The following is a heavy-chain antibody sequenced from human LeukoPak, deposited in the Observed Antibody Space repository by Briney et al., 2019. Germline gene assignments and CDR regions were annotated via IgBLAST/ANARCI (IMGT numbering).Heavy chain of an antibody. D-gene: IGHD3-22*01. J-gene: IGHJ4*02. V-gene: IGHV4-61*02. Sequence: SQTLSLTCTVSGGSISSGGHYWSWIRQPAGKGLEYLGRIYSTGSTNYNPSLRSRVTISVDTSKNHFSLKLSSVTAADTAVYYCARAQWGFTYYYDSSGYPPTDWGQGTLVTVSS. CDR1: GGSISSGGHY. CDR3: ARAQWGFTYYYDSSGYPPTD. CDR2: IYSTGST.